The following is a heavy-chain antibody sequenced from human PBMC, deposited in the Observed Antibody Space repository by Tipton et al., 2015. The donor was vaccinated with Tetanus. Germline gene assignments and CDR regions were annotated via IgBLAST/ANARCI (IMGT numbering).Heavy chain of an antibody. CDR1: GGSIRGGTFY. Sequence: TLSLTCTVSGGSIRGGTFYWGWIRQPPGEGLEWIGSIYESGDTYYIPSLKGRVTISVDTSKNQFSLNLNSMAAADTGVYYCARHQSGYFTPFDYWGQGNLVTVSS. D-gene: IGHD3-3*01. CDR2: IYESGDT. J-gene: IGHJ4*02. V-gene: IGHV4-39*01. CDR3: ARHQSGYFTPFDY.